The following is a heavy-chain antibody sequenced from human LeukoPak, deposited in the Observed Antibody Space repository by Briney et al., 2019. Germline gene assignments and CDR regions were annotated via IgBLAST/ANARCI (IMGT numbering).Heavy chain of an antibody. J-gene: IGHJ4*02. CDR3: ARDSGSGSNDY. CDR2: ISAGNGNT. Sequence: ASVTVSSKASGYTFTSYAIHWVRQAPGQRLEWMGWISAGNGNTKYSQNFQGRVTFISNTSATTAFMELSSLRSEDAAVYYCARDSGSGSNDYWGQGTLVTVSS. D-gene: IGHD1-26*01. V-gene: IGHV1-3*01. CDR1: GYTFTSYA.